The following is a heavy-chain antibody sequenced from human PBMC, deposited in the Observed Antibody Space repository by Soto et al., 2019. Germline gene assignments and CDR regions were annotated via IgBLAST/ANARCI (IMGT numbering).Heavy chain of an antibody. CDR3: ARDRSTYGGGGTGEVKENRFDP. J-gene: IGHJ5*02. CDR2: AYYSADT. V-gene: IGHV4-59*01. D-gene: IGHD2-8*01. CDR1: GGSISGYY. Sequence: DTLSLTVSVSGGSISGYYWSGIRQPPGKGREGIGYAYYSADTGYNPSLQSRVTMAVDTSKNPVYLTLTSVTAADTGVYYCARDRSTYGGGGTGEVKENRFDPWGQGALVTVSS.